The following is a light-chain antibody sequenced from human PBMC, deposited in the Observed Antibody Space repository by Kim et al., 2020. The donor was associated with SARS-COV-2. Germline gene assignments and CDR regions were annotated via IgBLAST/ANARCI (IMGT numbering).Light chain of an antibody. V-gene: IGLV3-21*04. CDR3: QLWDDTNGHPV. CDR2: YNI. Sequence: SYELTQPPSVSVAPGQTATISCGADNIGSRNVHWYRQKAGQAPLLVIEYNIDRPSGIPERFSGANSGNTATPTISSVEAGDEADYYCQLWDDTNGHPVFGGGTKLTVL. J-gene: IGLJ3*02. CDR1: NIGSRN.